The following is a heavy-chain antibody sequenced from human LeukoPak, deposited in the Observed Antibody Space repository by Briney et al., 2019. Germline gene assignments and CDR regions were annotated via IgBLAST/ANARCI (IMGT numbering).Heavy chain of an antibody. V-gene: IGHV4-61*01. J-gene: IGHJ3*02. D-gene: IGHD2-15*01. CDR3: ARDCSGGSCYGAFDI. CDR1: GGSVSSGRYY. Sequence: SETLSLACSVSGGSVSSGRYYWSWIRQPPGKGLEWIGYSYNSGSTNYNPSLKSRVSISEDTSKNQFSLKLSSVTAADTAVYYCARDCSGGSCYGAFDIWGQGTMVTVSS. CDR2: SYNSGST.